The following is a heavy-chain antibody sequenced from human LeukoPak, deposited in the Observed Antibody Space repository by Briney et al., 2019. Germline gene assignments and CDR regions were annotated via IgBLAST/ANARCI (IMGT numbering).Heavy chain of an antibody. D-gene: IGHD6-6*01. V-gene: IGHV3-21*01. Sequence: GGSLRLSCAASGFTFSSYSMNWVRQAPGKGLEWVSSISSSSYIYYADSVKGRFTISRDNAKNSLYLQMNSLRAEDTAVYYCARDIAARPNDYWGQGTLVTVSS. J-gene: IGHJ4*02. CDR2: ISSSSYI. CDR3: ARDIAARPNDY. CDR1: GFTFSSYS.